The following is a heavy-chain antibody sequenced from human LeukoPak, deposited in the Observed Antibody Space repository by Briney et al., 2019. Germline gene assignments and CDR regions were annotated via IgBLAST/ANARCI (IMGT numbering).Heavy chain of an antibody. CDR1: GFIFSIHW. CDR3: AKEAGGGRQGFDY. D-gene: IGHD3-16*01. J-gene: IGHJ4*01. V-gene: IGHV3-74*01. Sequence: GGSLRLSCAASGFIFSIHWMHWVRQTPGKGLVWVSRLDSDGRDARYADSVKGRFNISRDNAKTTLYLQMNSLRVEDTAVYYCAKEAGGGRQGFDYWGHGILVTVSS. CDR2: LDSDGRDA.